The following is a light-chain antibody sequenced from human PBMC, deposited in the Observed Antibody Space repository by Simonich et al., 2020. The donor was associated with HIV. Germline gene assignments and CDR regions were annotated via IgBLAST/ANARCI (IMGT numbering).Light chain of an antibody. V-gene: IGKV3-15*01. J-gene: IGKJ2*01. CDR2: DAS. CDR3: QQYNNWPYT. CDR1: QSVSSN. Sequence: EIVMTQSPATLSVSPGERATPPCRASQSVSSNLAWYQQKPGQAPRLLIYDASTRATGIPARFSGSGSGTEFTLTISSMQSEDFAVYYCQQYNNWPYTFGQGTKLEIK.